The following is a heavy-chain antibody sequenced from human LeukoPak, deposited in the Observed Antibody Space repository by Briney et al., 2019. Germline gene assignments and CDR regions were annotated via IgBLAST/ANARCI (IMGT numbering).Heavy chain of an antibody. CDR2: INPSGGST. V-gene: IGHV1-46*01. Sequence: ASVKVSCKASGYTCTSYYMHWGRQAPGQGLEWMGIINPSGGSTSYAQKFQGRVTMTRDTSTSTVYMELSSLRSEDTAVYYCARAPLMYYYDSSGYPHAFDIWGQGTMVTVSS. D-gene: IGHD3-22*01. CDR3: ARAPLMYYYDSSGYPHAFDI. CDR1: GYTCTSYY. J-gene: IGHJ3*02.